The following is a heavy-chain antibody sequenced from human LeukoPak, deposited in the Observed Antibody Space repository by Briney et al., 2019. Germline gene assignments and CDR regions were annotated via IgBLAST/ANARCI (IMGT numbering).Heavy chain of an antibody. Sequence: ASVKVSCKASGGTFSSYAISWVRQAPGQGLEWMGGIIPIFGTANYAQKFQGRVTITADESTSTAYMELSSLRSEDTAVYYCARVVHYGSGPAVGWGQGTLVTVSS. CDR1: GGTFSSYA. CDR2: IIPIFGTA. D-gene: IGHD3-10*01. J-gene: IGHJ4*02. V-gene: IGHV1-69*13. CDR3: ARVVHYGSGPAVG.